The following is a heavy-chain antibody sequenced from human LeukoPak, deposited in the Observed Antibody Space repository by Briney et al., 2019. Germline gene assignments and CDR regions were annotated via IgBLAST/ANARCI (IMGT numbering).Heavy chain of an antibody. CDR2: IYHSGST. D-gene: IGHD3-9*01. V-gene: IGHV4-38-2*02. J-gene: IGHJ4*02. CDR1: GYSISSGYY. Sequence: SETLSLTCTVSGYSISSGYYWGWIRQPPGKGLEWIGSIYHSGSTYYNPSLKSRVTISVDTSKNQFSLKLSSVTAADTAVYYCARRYYDILTGPSGIDYWGQGTLVTVSS. CDR3: ARRYYDILTGPSGIDY.